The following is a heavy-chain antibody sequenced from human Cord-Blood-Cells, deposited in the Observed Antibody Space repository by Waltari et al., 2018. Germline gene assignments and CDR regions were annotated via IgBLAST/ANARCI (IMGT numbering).Heavy chain of an antibody. J-gene: IGHJ4*02. D-gene: IGHD4-4*01. CDR2: IYHSGST. CDR1: GYSIISGYY. CDR3: ARPSLTVTGDY. V-gene: IGHV4-38-2*02. Sequence: QVQLQESGPGLVKPSETLSLTCTVSGYSIISGYYCGWIRQPPGKGLEWIGSIYHSGSTYYNPSLKSRVTISVDTSKNQFSLKLSSVTAADTAVYYCARPSLTVTGDYWGQGTLVTVSS.